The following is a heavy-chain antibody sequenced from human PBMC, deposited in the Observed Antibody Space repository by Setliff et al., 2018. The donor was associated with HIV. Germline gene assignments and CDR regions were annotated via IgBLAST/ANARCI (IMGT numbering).Heavy chain of an antibody. Sequence: PSETLSLTCAVHGGSFSDYYWTWNRQPPGKGLEWIREIKHSGSTNYNPSLKSRVTISVDTAKNQFSLNLTSVTAADTAVYYCARGGFKWSGSYAESWGQGTLVTSPQ. CDR2: IKHSGST. J-gene: IGHJ5*02. CDR3: ARGGFKWSGSYAES. V-gene: IGHV4-34*01. CDR1: GGSFSDYY. D-gene: IGHD1-26*01.